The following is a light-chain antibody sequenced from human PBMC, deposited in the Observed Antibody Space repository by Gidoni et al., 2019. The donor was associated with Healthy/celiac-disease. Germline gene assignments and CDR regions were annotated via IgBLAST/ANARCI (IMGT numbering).Light chain of an antibody. J-gene: IGLJ1*01. V-gene: IGLV2-14*03. CDR1: SSDVGGYNY. CDR3: SSYTSSSPYV. CDR2: DVS. Sequence: QSALTQPASVSGSPGPSITISCTGTSSDVGGYNYVSWYQQHPGKAPKLMIYDVSNRPSGVSNRFSGSKSGNTASLTISGLQAEDEADYYCSSYTSSSPYVCGTGTKVTVL.